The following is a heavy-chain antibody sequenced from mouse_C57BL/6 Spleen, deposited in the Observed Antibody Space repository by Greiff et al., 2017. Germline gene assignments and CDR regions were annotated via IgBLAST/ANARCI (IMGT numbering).Heavy chain of an antibody. Sequence: VQLQQPGAELVKPGASVKMSCKASGYTFTSYWITWVKQRPGQGLEWIGDIYPGSGSTNYNEKFKSKATLTVDTSSSTAYMQLSSLTSEDSAVYYCARGKTITTVKEGYFGVWGTGTTVTVSA. CDR2: IYPGSGST. CDR3: ARGKTITTVKEGYFGV. V-gene: IGHV1-55*01. J-gene: IGHJ1*03. CDR1: GYTFTSYW. D-gene: IGHD1-1*01.